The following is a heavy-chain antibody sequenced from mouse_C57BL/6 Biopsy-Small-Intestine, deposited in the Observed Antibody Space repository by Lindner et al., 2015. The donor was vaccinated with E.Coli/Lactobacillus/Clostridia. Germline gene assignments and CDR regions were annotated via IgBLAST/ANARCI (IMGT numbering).Heavy chain of an antibody. D-gene: IGHD1-1*01. CDR2: INPNYGTT. V-gene: IGHV1-39*01. J-gene: IGHJ1*03. CDR1: GYSFTDYN. CDR3: ARSIYYYGSSLWYFDV. Sequence: VQLQESGPELVKPGASVKISCKASGYSFTDYNMNWVKQSNGKSLEWIGVINPNYGTTSYNQKFKGKATLTVDQSSSTAYMQLNSLTSEDSAVYYCARSIYYYGSSLWYFDVWGTGTTVTDPS.